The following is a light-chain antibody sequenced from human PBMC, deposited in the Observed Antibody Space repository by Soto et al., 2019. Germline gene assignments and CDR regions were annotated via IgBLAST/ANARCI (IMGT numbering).Light chain of an antibody. CDR3: QQRYSTPRT. V-gene: IGKV1-39*01. J-gene: IGKJ1*01. Sequence: DMQMTQSPSSLSASVGDRVTITCWASQSISCYLKCDQQHQGKPPQLLIYAASSLHSGVPSRFSGSESGTDFTLTISSLQPEDFATYYFQQRYSTPRTFVQGTKGDIK. CDR2: AAS. CDR1: QSISCY.